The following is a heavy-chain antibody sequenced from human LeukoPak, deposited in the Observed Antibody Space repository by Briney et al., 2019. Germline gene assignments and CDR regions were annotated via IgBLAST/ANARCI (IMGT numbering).Heavy chain of an antibody. CDR3: ARDTSGGYSFDY. CDR2: ISYDGSNK. CDR1: GFTFSSYA. J-gene: IGHJ4*02. D-gene: IGHD6-13*01. V-gene: IGHV3-30-3*01. Sequence: PGGSLRLSCAASGFTFSSYAMHWVRQAPGKGLEWVAVISYDGSNKYYADSVKGRFTISRDNSKNTLYLQMNSLRAEDTAVYHCARDTSGGYSFDYWGQGTLVTVSS.